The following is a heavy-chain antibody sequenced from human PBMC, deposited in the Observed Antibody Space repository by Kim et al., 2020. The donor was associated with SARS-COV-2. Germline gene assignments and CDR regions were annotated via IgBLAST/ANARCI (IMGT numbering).Heavy chain of an antibody. J-gene: IGHJ3*02. D-gene: IGHD3-22*01. CDR1: GFTFSSYG. Sequence: GGSLRLSCAASGFTFSSYGMHWVRQAPGKGLEWVAVISYDGSNKYYADSVKGRFTISRDNSKNTLYLQMNSLRAEDTAVYYCAKALIVVVIPGAFDIWGQGTMVTVSS. CDR3: AKALIVVVIPGAFDI. V-gene: IGHV3-30*18. CDR2: ISYDGSNK.